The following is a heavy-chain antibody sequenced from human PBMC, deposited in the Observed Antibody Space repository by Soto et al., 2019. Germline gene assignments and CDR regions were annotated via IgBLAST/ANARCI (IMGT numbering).Heavy chain of an antibody. D-gene: IGHD3-3*01. CDR1: GFTFSSYA. V-gene: IGHV3-23*01. CDR2: ISGSGGST. J-gene: IGHJ6*02. Sequence: GGSLRLSCAASGFTFSSYAMSWVRQAPGKGLEWVSAISGSGGSTYYADSVKGRFAISRDNSKNTLYLQMNSLRAEDTAVYYCAKDNYDFWSGPHTYYYYYGMDVWGQGTTVTVSS. CDR3: AKDNYDFWSGPHTYYYYYGMDV.